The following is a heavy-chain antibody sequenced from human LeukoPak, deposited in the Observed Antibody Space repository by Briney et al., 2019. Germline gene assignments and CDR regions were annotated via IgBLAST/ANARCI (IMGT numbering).Heavy chain of an antibody. V-gene: IGHV4-39*01. J-gene: IGHJ4*02. CDR1: GGSISSSSYY. Sequence: SETLSLTCTVSGGSISSSSYYWGWIRQPPGKGREWNGSIYYSGSTYYNPSLKSRVTISVDTSKNQFSLKLSSVTAADTAVYYCARRDSLFLFDYWGQGTLVTVSS. CDR3: ARRDSLFLFDY. D-gene: IGHD3-22*01. CDR2: IYYSGST.